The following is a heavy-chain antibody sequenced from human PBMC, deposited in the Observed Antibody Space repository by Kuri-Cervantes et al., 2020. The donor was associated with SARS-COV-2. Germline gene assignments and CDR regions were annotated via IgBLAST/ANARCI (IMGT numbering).Heavy chain of an antibody. CDR3: ATGVRGYSYGPDY. J-gene: IGHJ4*02. CDR1: GFKFSRTD. D-gene: IGHD5-18*01. V-gene: IGHV3-30*03. Sequence: LSLTCAASGFKFSRTDMHWVRQAPGKGLEWVAFISYDGNNKKCIASGKGRFTISRDNSQNKLYLQMRSLRPEDTAMYYCATGVRGYSYGPDYWGLGTLVTVSS. CDR2: ISYDGNNK.